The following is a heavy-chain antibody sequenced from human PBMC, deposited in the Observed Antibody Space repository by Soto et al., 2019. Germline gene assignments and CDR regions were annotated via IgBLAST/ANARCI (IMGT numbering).Heavy chain of an antibody. CDR2: IRSKANSYAT. Sequence: GGSLRLSCAASGFTFSGSAMHWVRQASGKGLEWVGRIRSKANSYATAYAASVKGRFTISRDDSKNTAYLQMNSLKTEDTAVYYCTRPAGYYDSSGYPSWFDPWGQGTLVTVSS. CDR1: GFTFSGSA. D-gene: IGHD3-22*01. CDR3: TRPAGYYDSSGYPSWFDP. J-gene: IGHJ5*02. V-gene: IGHV3-73*01.